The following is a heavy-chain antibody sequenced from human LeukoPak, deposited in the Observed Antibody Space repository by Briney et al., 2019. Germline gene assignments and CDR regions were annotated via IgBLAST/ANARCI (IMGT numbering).Heavy chain of an antibody. J-gene: IGHJ6*03. CDR2: ISYDGSNK. V-gene: IGHV3-30*01. Sequence: GRSLRLSCAASGFTFSSYAMHWVRQAPGKGLEWVAVISYDGSNKYYADSVKGRFTISRDNSKNTLYLQMNGLRAEDTAVYYCARSYYYYYYMDVWGKGTTVTVSS. CDR3: ARSYYYYYYMDV. CDR1: GFTFSSYA.